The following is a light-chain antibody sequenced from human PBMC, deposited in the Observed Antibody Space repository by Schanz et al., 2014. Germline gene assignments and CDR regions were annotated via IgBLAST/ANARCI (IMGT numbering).Light chain of an antibody. CDR3: QQYNNWWT. J-gene: IGKJ1*01. CDR1: QSVSSK. Sequence: EIVMTQSPATLSVSPGERATLSCRASQSVSSKLAWYQQKPGQAPRLLIYGASTRATGIPATFSGSGSGTEFTLTISSLQSEDFAVYYCQQYNNWWTFGQGTRVEIK. V-gene: IGKV3-15*01. CDR2: GAS.